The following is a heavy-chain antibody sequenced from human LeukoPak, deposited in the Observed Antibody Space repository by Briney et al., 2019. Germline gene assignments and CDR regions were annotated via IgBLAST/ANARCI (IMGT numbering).Heavy chain of an antibody. CDR3: ARDDSSGYLQYYFDY. CDR2: INTNTGNP. D-gene: IGHD3-22*01. CDR1: GYTFTSYA. Sequence: GASVKVSCKASGYTFTSYAMNWVRQAPGQGLEWMGWINTNTGNPTYAQGFTGRFVFSLDTSVSTAYLQISGLKAEDTAVYYCARDDSSGYLQYYFDYWGQGTLVTVSS. J-gene: IGHJ4*02. V-gene: IGHV7-4-1*02.